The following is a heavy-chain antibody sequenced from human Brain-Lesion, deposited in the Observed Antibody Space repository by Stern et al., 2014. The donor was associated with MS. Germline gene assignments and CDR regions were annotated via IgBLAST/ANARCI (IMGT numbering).Heavy chain of an antibody. D-gene: IGHD1-14*01. Sequence: EVQLVESGGDLVQPGRSLRLSCAAFGFTFDDYAMHWVRQAPGKGLEWGAGISWNSGTIGYADSVKGRFTTSRDNAYSSLYLQMNSLRPEDTAVYYCARDITGSSAYFAYWGQGTLVTVSS. CDR3: ARDITGSSAYFAY. CDR2: ISWNSGTI. V-gene: IGHV3-9*01. CDR1: GFTFDDYA. J-gene: IGHJ4*02.